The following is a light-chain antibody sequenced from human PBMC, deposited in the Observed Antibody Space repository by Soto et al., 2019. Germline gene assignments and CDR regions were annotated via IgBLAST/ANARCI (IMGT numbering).Light chain of an antibody. J-gene: IGKJ4*01. V-gene: IGKV1-17*01. Sequence: DIQITQSPSSVSASVGDRVTITCRASQDIRNELAWYQHKPGKAPKRLIYVASTLQSGVPSRFSGSASGTEFTLTISSLQPEDCATYYCLQHNNYPPLTFGGGTKVEIK. CDR3: LQHNNYPPLT. CDR2: VAS. CDR1: QDIRNE.